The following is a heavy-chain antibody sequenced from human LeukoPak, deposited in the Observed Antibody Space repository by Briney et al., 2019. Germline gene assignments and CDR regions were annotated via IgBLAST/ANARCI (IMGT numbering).Heavy chain of an antibody. J-gene: IGHJ4*02. Sequence: GASVKVSCKASGYTFTNHYIHWVRQAPGQGLEWMGIINAYGGSTSYAQNFQGRVTVTRDTSTSTVYMELRSLTSDDTAVYYCVRYDGSGVSTRGIDYWGQGTLVTVSS. CDR1: GYTFTNHY. CDR3: VRYDGSGVSTRGIDY. V-gene: IGHV1-46*01. D-gene: IGHD3-22*01. CDR2: INAYGGST.